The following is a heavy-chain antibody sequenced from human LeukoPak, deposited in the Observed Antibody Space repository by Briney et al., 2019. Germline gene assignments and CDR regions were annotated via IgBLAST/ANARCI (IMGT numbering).Heavy chain of an antibody. Sequence: PSETLSLTCTVSGGSIRSGSHYWAWIRQPPGKGLEWIGSVYYSGSTYYNPSLENRVTISIDTSKNHFSLKLSSLSAADTSVYYCAKRDDSGGNLVDLWGQGTLVTVS. J-gene: IGHJ4*02. D-gene: IGHD3-22*01. CDR2: VYYSGST. CDR3: AKRDDSGGNLVDL. V-gene: IGHV4-39*02. CDR1: GGSIRSGSHY.